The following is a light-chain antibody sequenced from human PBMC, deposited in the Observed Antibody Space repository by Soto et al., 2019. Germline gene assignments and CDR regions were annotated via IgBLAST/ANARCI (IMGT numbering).Light chain of an antibody. Sequence: EIVLTQSPGTLSLSPGESATLSCKASESIYINSFAWYYQKPGQLPRLLIYGASTRATGIPDRFSGSGSGTDFVLSIDRLEVEDSGIYYCQQYGASPFTFGPGTRVDIK. CDR2: GAS. CDR1: ESIYINS. CDR3: QQYGASPFT. J-gene: IGKJ3*01. V-gene: IGKV3-20*01.